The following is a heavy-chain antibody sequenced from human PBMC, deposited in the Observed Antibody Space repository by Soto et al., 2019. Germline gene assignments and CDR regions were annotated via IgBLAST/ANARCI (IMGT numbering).Heavy chain of an antibody. D-gene: IGHD3-3*01. Sequence: GGSLRLSCVGTGLNFDDFAMHWVRQAPGKGLEWVSGITWNSRVLAYADSVKGRFTISRDNARNSLYLQMDSLRDEDTALYYCAKGRYXFWSPYYFDSWXQGTLVTVS. V-gene: IGHV3-9*01. CDR1: GLNFDDFA. CDR2: ITWNSRVL. CDR3: AKGRYXFWSPYYFDS. J-gene: IGHJ4*02.